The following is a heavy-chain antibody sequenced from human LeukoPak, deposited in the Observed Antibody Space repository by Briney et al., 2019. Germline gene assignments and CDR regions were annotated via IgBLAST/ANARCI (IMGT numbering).Heavy chain of an antibody. CDR2: IYHSGST. Sequence: PSETLSLTCSVSGYSISSGYYWGWSRQPPGKGLEWIGSIYHSGSTYYNPSLKSRVTISVDTSKNQFSLKLSSVTAADTAVYYCARASSNWGRFDYWGQGTPVTVSS. V-gene: IGHV4-38-2*02. D-gene: IGHD7-27*01. J-gene: IGHJ4*02. CDR1: GYSISSGYY. CDR3: ARASSNWGRFDY.